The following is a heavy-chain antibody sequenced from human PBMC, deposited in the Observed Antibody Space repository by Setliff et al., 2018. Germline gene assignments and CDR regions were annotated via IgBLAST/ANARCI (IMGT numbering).Heavy chain of an antibody. V-gene: IGHV1-69-2*01. J-gene: IGHJ4*02. CDR1: GYTFTDYY. Sequence: ASVKVSCKASGYTFTDYYMHWVQQAPGKGLEWMGRVDPEDGETIYAEKFQGRVTMTADTSTSTVYMELSSLRSEDTAVYYCARDLGHGGDSDYWGQGILVTVSS. D-gene: IGHD2-21*02. CDR3: ARDLGHGGDSDY. CDR2: VDPEDGET.